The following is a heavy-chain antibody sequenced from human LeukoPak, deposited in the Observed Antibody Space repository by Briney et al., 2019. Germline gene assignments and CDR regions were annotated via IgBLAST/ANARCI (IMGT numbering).Heavy chain of an antibody. J-gene: IGHJ5*02. V-gene: IGHV3-7*01. CDR1: GFTFSSYW. CDR2: INQDGSEK. D-gene: IGHD2-2*01. Sequence: GGSLRLSCTASGFTFSSYWMSWVRQAPGKGLDWVANINQDGSEKYYVDSVKGRFTISRDNAKNSLYLQMNSLRAEDTAVYYCARGRRVPAAMGNWFDPWGQGTLVTVSS. CDR3: ARGRRVPAAMGNWFDP.